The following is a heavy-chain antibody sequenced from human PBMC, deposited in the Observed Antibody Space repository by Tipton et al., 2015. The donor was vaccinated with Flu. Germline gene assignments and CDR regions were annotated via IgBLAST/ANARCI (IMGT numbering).Heavy chain of an antibody. Sequence: QSGAEVKKPGESLKIPCKASGYSFSDYWIGWVRQMPGQGLEWMGTIYPGDSETKYSPSFHGQVTISADKSISTAYLQLSGLKASDTAMYYCVRHPYCTDALCPPGYWYFDLWGRGTLVTVSS. CDR3: VRHPYCTDALCPPGYWYFDL. CDR1: GYSFSDYW. J-gene: IGHJ2*01. D-gene: IGHD2-8*01. CDR2: IYPGDSET. V-gene: IGHV5-51*01.